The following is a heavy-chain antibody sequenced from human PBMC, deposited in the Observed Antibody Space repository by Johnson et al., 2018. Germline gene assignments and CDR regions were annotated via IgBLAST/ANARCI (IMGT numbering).Heavy chain of an antibody. CDR2: IWYDGSNK. J-gene: IGHJ6*02. V-gene: IGHV3-33*01. CDR3: ARDGDCSGGSCYFYYYGMDV. Sequence: QVQLVESGGGVVQPGRSLRLSCAASGFTFSSYGMHWVRQAPGKGLEWVAVIWYDGSNKDYADSVKGRFTIYRDISKNTLYLQMNSLRAEDTAVYYCARDGDCSGGSCYFYYYGMDVWGQGTTVTVSS. D-gene: IGHD2-15*01. CDR1: GFTFSSYG.